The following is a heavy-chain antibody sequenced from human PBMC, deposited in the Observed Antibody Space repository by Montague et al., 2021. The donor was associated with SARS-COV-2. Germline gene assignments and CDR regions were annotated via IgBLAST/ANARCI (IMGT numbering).Heavy chain of an antibody. CDR1: VSSFTGSY. CDR3: ARGQVTIFAVLIMLPAAGAIDV. J-gene: IGHJ3*01. V-gene: IGHV4-34*01. Sequence: SETLSLTCAGYVSSFTGSYWKCIRLPPGKGLEWYGDINHSGSSNYNPSLKNRVSISVDKSKNQISLKLTPVTAADTATYYCARGQVTIFAVLIMLPAAGAIDVWGQGKTVTVSS. CDR2: INHSGSS. D-gene: IGHD3-3*01.